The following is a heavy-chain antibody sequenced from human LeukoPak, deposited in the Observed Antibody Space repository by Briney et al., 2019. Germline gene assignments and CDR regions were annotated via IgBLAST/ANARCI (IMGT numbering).Heavy chain of an antibody. CDR3: AREVQHYAGSVYDHDTFDI. V-gene: IGHV4-34*01. CDR2: INHSGCT. J-gene: IGHJ3*02. CDR1: GGSFSGHY. Sequence: AETDALTCAVSGGSFSGHYWSWIREPPGRGLECIGEINHSGCTNYNPPLKSRVNILVDTSKNQFSLKLSSGTAADTAVYYCAREVQHYAGSVYDHDTFDIWGQGTIV. D-gene: IGHD3-22*01.